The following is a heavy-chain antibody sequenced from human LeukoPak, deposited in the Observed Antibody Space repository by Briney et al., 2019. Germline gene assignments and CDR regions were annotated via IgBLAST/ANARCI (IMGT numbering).Heavy chain of an antibody. J-gene: IGHJ4*02. CDR2: IYTTGAT. V-gene: IGHV4-4*07. CDR3: ARQGYTASYYFLDY. Sequence: SGTLSLTCTVSGGSIRSYFWGWVRQPAGKGLEWIGRIYTTGATFYNPSLKTRLTMSIDTSKNQFSLRLTSVVAADTAVYYCARQGYTASYYFLDYWSQGTLVTVFS. D-gene: IGHD1-26*01. CDR1: GGSIRSYF.